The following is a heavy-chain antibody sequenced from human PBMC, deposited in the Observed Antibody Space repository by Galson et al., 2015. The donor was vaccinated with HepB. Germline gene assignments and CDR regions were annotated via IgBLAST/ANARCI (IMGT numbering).Heavy chain of an antibody. D-gene: IGHD6-19*01. CDR3: ARFSSGWYGGGY. V-gene: IGHV3-48*02. Sequence: SLRLPCAASGFTFSSYSMNWVRQAPGKGLEWVSYITSSSSTIYYEDSVKGRFTISRDNAKNSLYLQMNSLRDEDTAVYYCARFSSGWYGGGYWGQGTLVTVSS. CDR1: GFTFSSYS. J-gene: IGHJ4*02. CDR2: ITSSSSTI.